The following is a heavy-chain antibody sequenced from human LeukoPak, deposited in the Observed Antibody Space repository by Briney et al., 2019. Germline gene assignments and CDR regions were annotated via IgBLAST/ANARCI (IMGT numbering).Heavy chain of an antibody. Sequence: PGGSLRLSCAASGFTFSIHGMSWVRQAPGKGLEWVSAIGGTAGGTYYADSVKGRLTTSRDNSKNTLSLQMNSLGAEDTAVYYCVKDALYASGTYYNSWGQGTLVTVSS. CDR3: VKDALYASGTYYNS. J-gene: IGHJ5*02. CDR1: GFTFSIHG. CDR2: IGGTAGGT. V-gene: IGHV3-23*01. D-gene: IGHD3-10*01.